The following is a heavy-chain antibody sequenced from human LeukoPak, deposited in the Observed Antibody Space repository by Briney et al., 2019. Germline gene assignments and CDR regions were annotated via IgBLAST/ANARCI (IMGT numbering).Heavy chain of an antibody. CDR1: GYSFTSYW. CDR3: ARVEATPTYWYFDL. Sequence: GESLKISCKGSGYSFTSYWIGWVRQMPGKGLEWMGIIDPGDSDTRYSPFFQGQVTISADKSISTAYLQWSSLKASDTAMYYCARVEATPTYWYFDLWGRGTLVTVSS. V-gene: IGHV5-51*01. CDR2: IDPGDSDT. D-gene: IGHD5-12*01. J-gene: IGHJ2*01.